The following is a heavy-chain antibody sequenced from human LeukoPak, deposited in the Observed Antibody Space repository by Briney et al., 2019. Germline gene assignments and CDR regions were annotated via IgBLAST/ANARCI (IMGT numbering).Heavy chain of an antibody. J-gene: IGHJ5*02. D-gene: IGHD1-26*01. Sequence: SSVKVSCKASAGTFSSYAISWVRQAPGQGLEWMGGIIPIFGTANYAQKFQGRVTITADESTSTAYMELSSLRSEDTGVYYYASYIVGATTYNWFDPWGQGTLVTVSS. CDR3: ASYIVGATTYNWFDP. V-gene: IGHV1-69*01. CDR2: IIPIFGTA. CDR1: AGTFSSYA.